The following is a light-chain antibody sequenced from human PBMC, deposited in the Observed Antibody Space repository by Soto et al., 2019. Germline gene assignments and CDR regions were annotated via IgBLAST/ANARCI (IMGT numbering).Light chain of an antibody. CDR3: QQYNNWLGT. Sequence: EIVMTQSPATLSVSPGERATLSCRASQSVSSNLAWYQQKPGQAPRLLIYGASTRTTGIPARFSGSGSGTEFTLTISSLQSEDFAVYYCQQYNNWLGTSGQGTKV. V-gene: IGKV3-15*01. J-gene: IGKJ1*01. CDR2: GAS. CDR1: QSVSSN.